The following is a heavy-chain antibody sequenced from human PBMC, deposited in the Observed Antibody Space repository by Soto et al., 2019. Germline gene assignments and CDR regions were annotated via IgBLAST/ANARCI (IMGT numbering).Heavy chain of an antibody. CDR1: GFTFSSYD. CDR2: ISYDGSNK. D-gene: IGHD2-21*02. CDR3: AEDSRIVVVADPFDY. Sequence: QVQLVESGGGVVQPGRSLRLSCAASGFTFSSYDMHWVRQAPGKGLEWVAVISYDGSNKYYADSVKGRFTISRDNSKNTLYLQMNSLRAEDAAVYYCAEDSRIVVVADPFDYWGQGTLVTVSS. V-gene: IGHV3-30*18. J-gene: IGHJ4*02.